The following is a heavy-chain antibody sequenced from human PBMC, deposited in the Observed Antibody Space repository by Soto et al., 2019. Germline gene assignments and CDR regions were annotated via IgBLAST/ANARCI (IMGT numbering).Heavy chain of an antibody. CDR3: ARGHSSGYYFEYFQH. CDR1: GGSISSGGYY. D-gene: IGHD3-22*01. CDR2: IYYSGST. V-gene: IGHV4-31*03. J-gene: IGHJ1*01. Sequence: QVQLQESGPGLVKPSQTLSLTCTVSGGSISSGGYYWSWIRQHPGKGLEWIGYIYYSGSTYYNPSLKRRVTISVDTSKNPFFLKLSSVTAADTAVYYCARGHSSGYYFEYFQHWGQGTLVTVSS.